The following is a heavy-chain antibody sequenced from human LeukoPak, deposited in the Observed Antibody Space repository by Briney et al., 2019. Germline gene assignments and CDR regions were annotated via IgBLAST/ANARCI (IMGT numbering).Heavy chain of an antibody. CDR3: ARANPSYYYYGMDV. J-gene: IGHJ6*02. Sequence: GGSLRLSCAALEFTFSSYSMNWVRQAPGKGLEWVSHISGSSSTVYYVDSVKGRFTISRDNAKNSLYLQMNSLRDDDTAVYYCARANPSYYYYGMDVWGQGTTVTVSS. CDR1: EFTFSSYS. CDR2: ISGSSSTV. V-gene: IGHV3-48*02.